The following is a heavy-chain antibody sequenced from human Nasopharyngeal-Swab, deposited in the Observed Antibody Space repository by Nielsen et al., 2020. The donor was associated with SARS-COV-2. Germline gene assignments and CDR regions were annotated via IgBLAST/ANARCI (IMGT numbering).Heavy chain of an antibody. CDR2: VYVNGTT. V-gene: IGHV3-53*01. J-gene: IGHJ3*02. Sequence: GESLKTSCGASGFTFSSYTMSWVRQAPGKGLEWVSVVYVNGTTSYADSVKGRFTISRDSSRNTLYLQMNGLIAGDTAVYFCAKDVQGDGYSLCDIWGQGTMVTVSS. CDR1: GFTFSSYT. D-gene: IGHD5-24*01. CDR3: AKDVQGDGYSLCDI.